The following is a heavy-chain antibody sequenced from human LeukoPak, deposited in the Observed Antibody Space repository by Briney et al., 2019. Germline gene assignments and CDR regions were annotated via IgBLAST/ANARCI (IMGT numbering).Heavy chain of an antibody. CDR1: GFTFSSYS. CDR2: ISSSSSYI. J-gene: IGHJ4*02. D-gene: IGHD3-22*01. Sequence: GGSLRLSCAASGFTFSSYSMNWVRQAPGKGLEWVSSISSSSSYIYYADSVKGRITISRDNAKNTLYLQMNSLRAEDTALYYCARARNDYDSNGFSFLDYWGQGTLVTVSS. CDR3: ARARNDYDSNGFSFLDY. V-gene: IGHV3-21*01.